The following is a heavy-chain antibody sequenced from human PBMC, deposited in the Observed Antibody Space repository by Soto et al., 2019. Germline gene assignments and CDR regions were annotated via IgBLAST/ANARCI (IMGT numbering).Heavy chain of an antibody. CDR1: GFTFSSYS. D-gene: IGHD6-6*01. V-gene: IGHV3-21*01. CDR2: ISSSRSYI. Sequence: PGGSLRLSCAASGFTFSSYSMNWVRQAPGKGLEWVASISSSRSYIYYADSVKGRFTISRDNSKNTLYLQMNSLRAEDTAVYYCARDWEYSSSSGQVGYWGQGTLVTVSS. CDR3: ARDWEYSSSSGQVGY. J-gene: IGHJ4*02.